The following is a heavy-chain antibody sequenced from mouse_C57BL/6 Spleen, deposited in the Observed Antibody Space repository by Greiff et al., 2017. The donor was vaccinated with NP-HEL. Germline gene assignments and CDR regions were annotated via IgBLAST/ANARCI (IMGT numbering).Heavy chain of an antibody. CDR3: ARGAEGGDYAMDY. D-gene: IGHD3-3*01. CDR2: IYPGGGYT. CDR1: GYTFTNYW. Sequence: VQLQQSGAELVRPGTSVKMSCKASGYTFTNYWIGWAKQRPGHGLEWIGDIYPGGGYTNYNEKFKGKATLTADKSSSTAYMQFSSLTSEDSAIYYCARGAEGGDYAMDYWGQGTSVTVSS. V-gene: IGHV1-63*01. J-gene: IGHJ4*01.